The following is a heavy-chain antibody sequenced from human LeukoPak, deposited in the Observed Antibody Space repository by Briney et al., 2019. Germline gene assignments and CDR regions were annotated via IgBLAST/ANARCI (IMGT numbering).Heavy chain of an antibody. V-gene: IGHV3-21*04. Sequence: PGGSLRLSCAASGFTFSSYSMNWVRQAPGKGLEWVSSISSSSSYIYYADSVKGRFTISRDNSKNTLYLQMNSLRAEDTAVYYCARFPGIAAAGTNFDYWGQGTPVTVSS. J-gene: IGHJ4*02. CDR1: GFTFSSYS. CDR2: ISSSSSYI. CDR3: ARFPGIAAAGTNFDY. D-gene: IGHD6-13*01.